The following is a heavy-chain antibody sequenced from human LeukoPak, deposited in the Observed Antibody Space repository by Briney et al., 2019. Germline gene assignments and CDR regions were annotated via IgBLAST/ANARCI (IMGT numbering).Heavy chain of an antibody. Sequence: SETLSLTCAVSGYSISSGYSWGCIRQPPGKGLEWIGSIYHSGSTYYNPSLKSRVTISVDTSKNQFSLKLSSVTAADTAVYYCAREIVDCSGGSCYSGTYYYYYYGMDVWGKGTTVTVSS. D-gene: IGHD2-15*01. CDR1: GYSISSGYS. CDR2: IYHSGST. J-gene: IGHJ6*04. CDR3: AREIVDCSGGSCYSGTYYYYYYGMDV. V-gene: IGHV4-38-2*02.